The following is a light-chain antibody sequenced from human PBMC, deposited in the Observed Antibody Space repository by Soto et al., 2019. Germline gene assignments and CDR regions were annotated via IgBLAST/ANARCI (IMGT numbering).Light chain of an antibody. CDR2: GAS. CDR3: QSYNTVPRT. CDR1: QGIANY. J-gene: IGKJ1*01. Sequence: DIQMAQSPSSLSASVGDRVTITFRASQGIANYFAWYQQRPGKVPKLRIYGASTLEAGVPSRFSGRRAGTDSTITISSLQPEDAATYYCQSYNTVPRTFGQGTKVEIK. V-gene: IGKV1-27*01.